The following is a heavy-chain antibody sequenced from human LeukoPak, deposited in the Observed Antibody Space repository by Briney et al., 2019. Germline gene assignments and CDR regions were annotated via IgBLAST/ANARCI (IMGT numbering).Heavy chain of an antibody. V-gene: IGHV3-23*01. D-gene: IGHD3-10*01. CDR3: AKQAGGSGNYYYY. J-gene: IGHJ4*02. CDR2: ISGGGGTT. CDR1: GFTFSSYA. Sequence: GGSLRLSCEASGFTFSSYAMSWVRQAPGKGLEWVSAISGGGGTTYYADSVKGRFTISRDNSKNTLYLQMSSLRAEDTAVYFCAKQAGGSGNYYYYWGQGTLVTVSS.